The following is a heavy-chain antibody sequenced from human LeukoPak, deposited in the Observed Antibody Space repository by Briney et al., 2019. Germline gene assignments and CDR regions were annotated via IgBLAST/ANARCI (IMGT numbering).Heavy chain of an antibody. CDR1: GGSISSYY. CDR2: IYTSGST. CDR3: ARCREDGDYGYFDY. J-gene: IGHJ4*02. V-gene: IGHV4-4*07. Sequence: SETLSLTCTVSGGSISSYYWSWIRQPAGKGLEWIGRIYTSGSTNHNPSLKSRVTMSVDTSKNQFSLKLSSVTAADTAVYYCARCREDGDYGYFDYWGQGTLVTVSS. D-gene: IGHD4-17*01.